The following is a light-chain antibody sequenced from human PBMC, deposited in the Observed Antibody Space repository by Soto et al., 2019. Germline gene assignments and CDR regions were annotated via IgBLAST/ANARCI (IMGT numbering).Light chain of an antibody. V-gene: IGLV2-14*01. J-gene: IGLJ3*02. CDR3: TSYTSSSTNWV. CDR1: SSDVGGYNY. Sequence: QSALTQPASVSGSPGQSITISSTGTSSDVGGYNYVSWYQQHPGKAPKLMIYDISNRPSGVSNRFSGSKSGNTASLTISGLQAEDEAGYYCTSYTSSSTNWVFGGGTQLTVL. CDR2: DIS.